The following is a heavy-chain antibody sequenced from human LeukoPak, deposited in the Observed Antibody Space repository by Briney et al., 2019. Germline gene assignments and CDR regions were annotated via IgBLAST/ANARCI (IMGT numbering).Heavy chain of an antibody. Sequence: GASVKVSCKAAGYTFTSYDINWVRQATGQGLEWMGWVNPTSGNTPSAQKLPGRVTTTRTTSLRTAYMDLSSLRSEHPAVYYCATQPYSGERRGAFDIWGPGTMVTVSS. V-gene: IGHV1-8*01. CDR2: VNPTSGNT. CDR3: ATQPYSGERRGAFDI. D-gene: IGHD1-26*01. J-gene: IGHJ3*02. CDR1: GYTFTSYD.